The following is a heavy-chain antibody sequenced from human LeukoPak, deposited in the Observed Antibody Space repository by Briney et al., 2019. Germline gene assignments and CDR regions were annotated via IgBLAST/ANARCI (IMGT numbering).Heavy chain of an antibody. D-gene: IGHD6-19*01. CDR2: ITTKTSNYAT. CDR1: GSTFSGSD. Sequence: GGSLRLSCAASGSTFSGSDIHWVRQASGKGLEWVGRITTKTSNYATAYAASVKGRFTISRDDSENTAYLQMNSLKTEDTAAYYCTTYRSGHYWGQGTLVTVSS. J-gene: IGHJ4*02. CDR3: TTYRSGHY. V-gene: IGHV3-73*01.